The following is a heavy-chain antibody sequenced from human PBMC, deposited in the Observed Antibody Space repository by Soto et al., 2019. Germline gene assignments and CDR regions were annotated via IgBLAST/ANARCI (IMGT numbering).Heavy chain of an antibody. CDR2: IFSDNER. J-gene: IGHJ6*02. CDR3: ARMKVGSYHFYYAMDV. Sequence: SGPTLVNPTETLTLTCTVSGFSLPTGKMGVSWIRQPPGKALEWLAHIFSDNERSYSTSLQGRLTISKDTSGSQVVLSMTNMGPVDTATYYCARMKVGSYHFYYAMDVWGQGTTVTVSS. V-gene: IGHV2-26*01. D-gene: IGHD3-3*02. CDR1: GFSLPTGKMG.